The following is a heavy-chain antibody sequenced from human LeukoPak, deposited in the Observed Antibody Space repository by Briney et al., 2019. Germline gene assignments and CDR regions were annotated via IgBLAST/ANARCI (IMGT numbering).Heavy chain of an antibody. D-gene: IGHD3-10*01. CDR2: ISGSGGST. Sequence: PGGSLRLSCAASGFTLSSLAMRWVRQAPGKGLEWVSAISGSGGSTYYADSVKGRFTIPRDNSKNTLYRQMNSLRAEDTAVYYCAKAARLLWFGEFTSPYWGQGTLVTVSS. J-gene: IGHJ4*02. V-gene: IGHV3-23*01. CDR3: AKAARLLWFGEFTSPY. CDR1: GFTLSSLA.